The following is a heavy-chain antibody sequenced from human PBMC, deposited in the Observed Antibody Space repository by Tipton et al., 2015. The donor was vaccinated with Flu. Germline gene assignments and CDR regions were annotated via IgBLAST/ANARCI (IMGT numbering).Heavy chain of an antibody. V-gene: IGHV3-33*06. CDR3: GKAGANRMFGGPDYFDY. D-gene: IGHD3-16*01. CDR2: IWYDGSNK. Sequence: SLRLSCAASGFTFSSYGMHWVRQAPGKGLEWVAVIWYDGSNKYYADSVKGRFTISRDNSKNTLYLQMNSLRPEDTALYYCGKAGANRMFGGPDYFDYWGQGTLVTVSS. J-gene: IGHJ4*02. CDR1: GFTFSSYG.